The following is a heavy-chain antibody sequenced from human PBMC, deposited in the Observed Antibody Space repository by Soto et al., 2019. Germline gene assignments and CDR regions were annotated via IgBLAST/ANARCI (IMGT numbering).Heavy chain of an antibody. Sequence: GGSLRLSCEASGFTFTVYHMSWIRQAPGKGLECVAFISGTGGHTAYAESVKGRFTISRDNAKPTVFLQMNSLRSDDTAVYFCGRSLRATSPLTFWGQGTPVTVSS. J-gene: IGHJ4*02. CDR3: GRSLRATSPLTF. CDR1: GFTFTVYH. CDR2: ISGTGGHT. D-gene: IGHD7-27*01. V-gene: IGHV3-11*06.